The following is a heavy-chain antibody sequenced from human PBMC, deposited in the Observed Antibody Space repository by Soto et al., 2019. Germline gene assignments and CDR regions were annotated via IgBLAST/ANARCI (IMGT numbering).Heavy chain of an antibody. CDR1: GGSISSGGYY. V-gene: IGHV4-31*03. CDR3: ARVTYADYDPLDY. J-gene: IGHJ4*02. Sequence: SETLSLTCTVSGGSISSGGYYWSWIRQHPGKGLEWIGYIYYSGSTYYNPSLKSRVTISVDTSKNQFSLKLSSVTAADTAVYYCARVTYADYDPLDYWGQGTLVTVSS. D-gene: IGHD4-17*01. CDR2: IYYSGST.